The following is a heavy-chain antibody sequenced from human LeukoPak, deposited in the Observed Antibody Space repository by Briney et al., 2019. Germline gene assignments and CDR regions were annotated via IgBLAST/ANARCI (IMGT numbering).Heavy chain of an antibody. CDR1: GFTVGNNY. D-gene: IGHD3-10*01. V-gene: IGHV3-53*01. CDR3: ARDGRGYYGSGGNYYFDY. J-gene: IGHJ4*02. Sequence: GGSLRLSCAASGFTVGNNYMSWVRQAPGKGLEWVSVIYSGGSTYYADSVKGRFTISRDNSKNTVYLQMNSLRAEDTAVYYCARDGRGYYGSGGNYYFDYWGQGTLVTVSS. CDR2: IYSGGST.